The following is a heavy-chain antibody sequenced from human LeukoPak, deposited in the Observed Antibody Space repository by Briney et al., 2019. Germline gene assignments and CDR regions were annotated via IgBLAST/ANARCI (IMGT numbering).Heavy chain of an antibody. CDR2: ISSSSSYI. D-gene: IGHD5-12*01. Sequence: GGSLRLSCAASGFTFSSYSMSWVRQAPGKGLEWVSSISSSSSYIYYADSVKGRFTISRDNAKNSLYLQMNSLRVEDTAVYYCVRELVPQSINSGYDSFHIWGQGTMVTVSS. J-gene: IGHJ3*02. V-gene: IGHV3-21*01. CDR1: GFTFSSYS. CDR3: VRELVPQSINSGYDSFHI.